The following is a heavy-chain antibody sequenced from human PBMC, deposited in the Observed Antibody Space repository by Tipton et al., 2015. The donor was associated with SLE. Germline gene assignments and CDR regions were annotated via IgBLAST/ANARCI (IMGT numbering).Heavy chain of an antibody. CDR2: IYPSGNT. J-gene: IGHJ4*02. Sequence: TLSLTCTVSGDSISSGLYYWSWIRQPAGKGLEWIGRIYPSGNTNYNPSLKTRVTISLDTSKNQFSLRLSSVTAADTAVYYCARDPGGIYGDYYFDFWGQGSLVTVSS. CDR3: ARDPGGIYGDYYFDF. D-gene: IGHD4-17*01. CDR1: GDSISSGLYY. V-gene: IGHV4-61*02.